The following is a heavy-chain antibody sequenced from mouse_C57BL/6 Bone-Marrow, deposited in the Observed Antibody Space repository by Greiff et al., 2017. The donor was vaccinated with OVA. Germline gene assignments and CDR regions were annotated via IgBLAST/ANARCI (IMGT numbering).Heavy chain of an antibody. CDR1: GFTFSSYG. Sequence: DVKLVESGGDLVKPGGSLKLSCAASGFTFSSYGMPWVRQTPDKRLEWVATISSGGSYTYYPDSVKGRFTISRDNAKNTLYLQRSSLKSEDTAMYDSASQGDYGSFFDYWGQGTTLTVSS. D-gene: IGHD1-1*01. CDR2: ISSGGSYT. J-gene: IGHJ2*01. CDR3: ASQGDYGSFFDY. V-gene: IGHV5-6*02.